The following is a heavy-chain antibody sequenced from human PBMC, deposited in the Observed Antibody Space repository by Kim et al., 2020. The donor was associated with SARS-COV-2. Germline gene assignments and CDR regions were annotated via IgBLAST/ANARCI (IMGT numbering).Heavy chain of an antibody. D-gene: IGHD5-18*01. CDR2: IYYSGST. CDR3: ATSGYSYGFNYYGMDV. Sequence: SETLSLTCTVSGGSISSSSYYWGWIRQPPGKGLEWIGSIYYSGSTYYNPSLKSRVTISVDTSKNQFSLKLSSVTAADTAVYYCATSGYSYGFNYYGMDVWGQGTTVTVSS. J-gene: IGHJ6*02. CDR1: GGSISSSSYY. V-gene: IGHV4-39*01.